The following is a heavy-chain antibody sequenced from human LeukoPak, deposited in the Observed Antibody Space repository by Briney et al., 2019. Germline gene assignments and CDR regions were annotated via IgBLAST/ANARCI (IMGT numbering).Heavy chain of an antibody. D-gene: IGHD6-19*01. CDR2: INTDGTVT. CDR3: ATKQWLAPPPDS. J-gene: IGHJ4*02. CDR1: GFTFSKFW. V-gene: IGHV3-74*01. Sequence: GGSLRLSCAASGFTFSKFWMLWVRQAPGKGLESVSRINTDGTVTTYADSVKGRFTVSRDNADNTMFLQMNSVRDEDTAVYYCATKQWLAPPPDSWGQGTPVTVSS.